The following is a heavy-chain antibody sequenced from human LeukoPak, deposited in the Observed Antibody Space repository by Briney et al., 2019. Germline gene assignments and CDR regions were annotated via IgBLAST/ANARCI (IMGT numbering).Heavy chain of an antibody. CDR1: GFTFNYFG. V-gene: IGHV3-23*01. D-gene: IGHD5-18*01. J-gene: IGHJ4*02. CDR3: ANDLGWIQLNLG. CDR2: ISGHGDIT. Sequence: GGSLRLSCIVSGFTFNYFGMNWVRQAPGKGLEWVSGISGHGDITYYADSVKGRFTISRDNSRNTVYLQMNSLRAEDTAVYYCANDLGWIQLNLGRGQGTLVTVSS.